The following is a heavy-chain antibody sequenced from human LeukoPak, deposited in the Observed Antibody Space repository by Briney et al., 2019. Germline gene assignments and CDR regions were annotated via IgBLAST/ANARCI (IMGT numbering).Heavy chain of an antibody. Sequence: PSETLSLTCTVSGGSISSGTYCWSWIRQPAGKGLEWIGRIYTSGSTHYNPSLKSRVTISIDTSKNQFSLKLSSVTAADTAVYYCARRSLILVRYSGSYYRNWFDPWGQGTLVTVSS. J-gene: IGHJ5*02. CDR2: IYTSGST. CDR1: GGSISSGTYC. D-gene: IGHD1-26*01. CDR3: ARRSLILVRYSGSYYRNWFDP. V-gene: IGHV4-61*02.